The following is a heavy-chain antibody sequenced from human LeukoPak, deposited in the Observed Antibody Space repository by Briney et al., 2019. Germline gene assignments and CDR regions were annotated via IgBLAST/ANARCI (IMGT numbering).Heavy chain of an antibody. V-gene: IGHV4-38-2*02. CDR1: GYSISSGYY. CDR2: ISHSGST. D-gene: IGHD3/OR15-3a*01. J-gene: IGHJ6*03. CDR3: ARDKGGLGRGYYYMDV. Sequence: SETLSLTCTVSGYSISSGYYWGWIRQPPGKGLKWIGSISHSGSTYYNPSLKSRVTISVDTSKNQFSLKLSSLTAADTAVYYCARDKGGLGRGYYYMDVWGKGTTVTVSS.